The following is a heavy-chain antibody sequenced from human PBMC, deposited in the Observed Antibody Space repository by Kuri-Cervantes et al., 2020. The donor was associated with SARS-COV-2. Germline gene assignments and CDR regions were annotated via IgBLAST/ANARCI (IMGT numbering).Heavy chain of an antibody. J-gene: IGHJ2*01. CDR1: GGSVSSGSYY. D-gene: IGHD4-11*01. CDR2: IYYSGST. Sequence: ESLKISCTVSGGSVSSGSYYWSWIRQPPGKGLEWIGYIYYSGSTNYNPSLKSRVTISVDTSKNQFSLKLSSVTAADTAVYYCARALYSSYVYFDLWGRGTLVTVSS. CDR3: ARALYSSYVYFDL. V-gene: IGHV4-61*01.